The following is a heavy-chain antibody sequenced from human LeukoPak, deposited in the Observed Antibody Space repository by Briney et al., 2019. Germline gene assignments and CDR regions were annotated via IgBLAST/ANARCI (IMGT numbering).Heavy chain of an antibody. CDR1: GGSISGYY. CDR3: SRGLDSRKLGY. J-gene: IGHJ4*02. V-gene: IGHV4-59*12. CDR2: IYYSGST. Sequence: SETLSLTCTVSGGSISGYYWSWIRQPPGKGLEWIGYIYYSGSTNYNPSLKSRVTISVDTSKNQFSLKLNSVTAADTAVYFCSRGLDSRKLGYWGQGTLVTVSS. D-gene: IGHD3-22*01.